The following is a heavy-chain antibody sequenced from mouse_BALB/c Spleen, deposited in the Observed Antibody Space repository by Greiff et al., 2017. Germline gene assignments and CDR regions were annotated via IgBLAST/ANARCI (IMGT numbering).Heavy chain of an antibody. V-gene: IGHV2-9*02. J-gene: IGHJ4*01. CDR3: ARDYGSSYDYAMDY. Sequence: VQLQQSGPGLVAPSQSLSITCTVSGFSLTSYGVHWVRQTPGKGLEWLGVIWAGGSTNYNSALMSRLSISKDNSKSQVFLKMNSLQTDDTAMYYCARDYGSSYDYAMDYWGQGTSVTVSS. CDR1: GFSLTSYG. D-gene: IGHD1-1*01. CDR2: IWAGGST.